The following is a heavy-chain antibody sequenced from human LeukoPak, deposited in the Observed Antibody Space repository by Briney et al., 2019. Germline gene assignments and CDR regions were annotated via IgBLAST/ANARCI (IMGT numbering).Heavy chain of an antibody. CDR3: ARFYGGGIGQIDH. Sequence: GGSLRLSCAASGFTLTEKYMTWVRQAPGKGLEWVSVIYSGGKTYYADSVKGRFVISRDKSKNTLDLQMNSLRAEDTAVYYCARFYGGGIGQIDHWGQGTLVTVSS. V-gene: IGHV3-66*01. CDR2: IYSGGKT. CDR1: GFTLTEKY. D-gene: IGHD3-10*01. J-gene: IGHJ4*02.